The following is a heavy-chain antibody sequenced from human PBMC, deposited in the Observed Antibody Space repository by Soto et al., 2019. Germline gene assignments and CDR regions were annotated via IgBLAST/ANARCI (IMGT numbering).Heavy chain of an antibody. CDR1: GFTFSNAW. J-gene: IGHJ4*02. CDR2: IKSKTDGGTT. D-gene: IGHD6-19*01. CDR3: TTDRSSGWYFTPGY. Sequence: GGSLRLSCSASGFTFSNAWMSWVRQAPGKGLEWVGRIKSKTDGGTTDYAAPVKGRFTISRDDSKNTLYLQMNSLKTEDTAVYYCTTDRSSGWYFTPGYWGQGTLVTVSS. V-gene: IGHV3-15*01.